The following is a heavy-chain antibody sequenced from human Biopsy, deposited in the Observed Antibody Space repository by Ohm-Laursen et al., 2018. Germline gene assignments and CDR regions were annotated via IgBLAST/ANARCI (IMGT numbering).Heavy chain of an antibody. V-gene: IGHV4-4*07. CDR3: AREDEGLLRALDL. CDR2: IYTIGDT. J-gene: IGHJ3*01. Sequence: TLSLTCTVSGASMTGYFWTWVRQPAGKGLEWIGHIYTIGDTTYNPSLESRVTLSLDTSKNQFSLKMASLTAADTAVYFCAREDEGLLRALDLWGQGTMVTVSS. CDR1: GASMTGYF. D-gene: IGHD3-3*01.